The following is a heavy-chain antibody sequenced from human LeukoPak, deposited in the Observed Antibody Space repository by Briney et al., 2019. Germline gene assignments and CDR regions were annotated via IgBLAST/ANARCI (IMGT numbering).Heavy chain of an antibody. J-gene: IGHJ3*02. V-gene: IGHV1-18*01. CDR1: GYTFTSYG. CDR3: ARPIYDSGGPVAFDI. CDR2: ISAYNGNT. Sequence: GASVNDSFKASGYTFTSYGISWVRQAPGQGLEWMGWISAYNGNTDYAQKLQGRVTMTTDTSTSTAYMELRSLRSDDTAVYYCARPIYDSGGPVAFDISGQRAMVTVSS. D-gene: IGHD3-22*01.